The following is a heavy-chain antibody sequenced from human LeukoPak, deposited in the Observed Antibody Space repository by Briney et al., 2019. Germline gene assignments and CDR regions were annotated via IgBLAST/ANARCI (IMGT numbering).Heavy chain of an antibody. CDR1: GGSISSSSYY. Sequence: SETLSLTCTVSGGSISSSSYYWGWIRQPPGKGLEWFGSTYYSGSTYYNPTLKSRVTISVDTSKTQFSLKLSSVTAADTGVYYCARLNILEGIFDYWGQGTLVTVSS. V-gene: IGHV4-39*01. CDR3: ARLNILEGIFDY. D-gene: IGHD3-3*01. CDR2: TYYSGST. J-gene: IGHJ4*02.